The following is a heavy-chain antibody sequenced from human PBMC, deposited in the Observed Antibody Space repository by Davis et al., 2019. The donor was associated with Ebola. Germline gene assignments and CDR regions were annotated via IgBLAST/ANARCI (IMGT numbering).Heavy chain of an antibody. CDR3: ARTNGGIVVVPDAFDI. V-gene: IGHV4-59*01. CDR2: IYYSGST. J-gene: IGHJ3*02. D-gene: IGHD3-22*01. CDR1: GGSISSYY. Sequence: GSLRLSCTVSGGSISSYYWSWIRQPPGKGLEWIGYIYYSGSTHYNPSLKSRVTISVDTSKNQFSLKLSSVTAADTAVYYCARTNGGIVVVPDAFDIWGQGTKVTVSS.